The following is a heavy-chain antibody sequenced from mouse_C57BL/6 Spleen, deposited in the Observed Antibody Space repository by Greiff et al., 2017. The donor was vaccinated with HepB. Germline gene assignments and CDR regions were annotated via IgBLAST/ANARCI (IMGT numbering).Heavy chain of an antibody. CDR1: GYSFTGYY. J-gene: IGHJ2*01. Sequence: VQLQQSGPELVKPGASVKISCKASGYSFTGYYMNWVKQSPEKSLEWIGEINPSTGGTTYNQKFKAKATLTVDKSSSTAYMQLKSLTSEDSAVYYCATFTTVVAGDFDYWGQGTTLTVSS. CDR3: ATFTTVVAGDFDY. D-gene: IGHD1-1*01. CDR2: INPSTGGT. V-gene: IGHV1-42*01.